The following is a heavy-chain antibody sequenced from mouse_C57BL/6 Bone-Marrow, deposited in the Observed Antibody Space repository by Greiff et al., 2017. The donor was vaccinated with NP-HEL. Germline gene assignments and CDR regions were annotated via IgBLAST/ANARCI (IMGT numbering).Heavy chain of an antibody. V-gene: IGHV1-81*01. Sequence: VQLQQSGAELARPGASVKLSCKASGYTFTSSGISWVKQRTGQGLEWIGEIYPRSGNTYYNEKFKGKATLTADNSSSTAYMELRRLTSEDSAVYFCARPVVGDYWGQGTTLTVSS. CDR1: GYTFTSSG. D-gene: IGHD1-1*01. CDR2: IYPRSGNT. CDR3: ARPVVGDY. J-gene: IGHJ2*01.